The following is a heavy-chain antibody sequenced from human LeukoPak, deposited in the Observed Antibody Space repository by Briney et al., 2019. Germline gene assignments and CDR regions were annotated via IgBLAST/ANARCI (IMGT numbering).Heavy chain of an antibody. CDR3: AKNSWSGNGGWFDS. CDR1: GGSFSGYY. CDR2: INYSGTT. J-gene: IGHJ5*01. V-gene: IGHV4-34*09. D-gene: IGHD3-3*01. Sequence: SSETLSLTCAVSGGSFSGYYWSWIRQPPGKGLEWIGEINYSGTTNHSPSLKNRISISVDTSKKQFSLKLTSVTAADTALYYCAKNSWSGNGGWFDSWGQGTLVTVSS.